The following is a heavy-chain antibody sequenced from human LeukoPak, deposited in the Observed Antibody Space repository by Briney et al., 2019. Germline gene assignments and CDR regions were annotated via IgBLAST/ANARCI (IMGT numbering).Heavy chain of an antibody. Sequence: GGSLRLSCAASGFTFSSYSMNWVRQAPGKGLEWVSSISSSSSYIYYADSVKGRFTISRDNAKNSLYLQMNSLRAEDTAVYYCARELTLLGPPPPSSSWYRPYGMDVWGQGTTVTVSS. CDR2: ISSSSSYI. CDR1: GFTFSSYS. CDR3: ARELTLLGPPPPSSSWYRPYGMDV. D-gene: IGHD6-13*01. J-gene: IGHJ6*02. V-gene: IGHV3-21*01.